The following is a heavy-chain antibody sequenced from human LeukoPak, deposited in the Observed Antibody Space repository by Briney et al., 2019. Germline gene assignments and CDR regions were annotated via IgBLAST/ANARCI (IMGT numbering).Heavy chain of an antibody. CDR3: ARALAVAGTGGFDP. D-gene: IGHD6-19*01. Sequence: GGSLRLSCATSGFTFSNYWMCWVRQAPGKGLEWVANIRQDGGDKYYADSVKGRFTISRDNAKNTLYLQMNSLRAEDTAVYYCARALAVAGTGGFDPWGQGTLVTVSS. CDR2: IRQDGGDK. V-gene: IGHV3-7*01. J-gene: IGHJ5*02. CDR1: GFTFSNYW.